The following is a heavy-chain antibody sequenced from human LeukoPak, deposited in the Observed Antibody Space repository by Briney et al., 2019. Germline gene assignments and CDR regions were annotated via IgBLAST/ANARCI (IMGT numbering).Heavy chain of an antibody. CDR3: ATRSRITIFGVAPLDAFDI. CDR2: MSWNSGSI. Sequence: GGSLRLSCAASGFTFDDYAMHWVGQAPGKGLEWVSRMSWNSGSIGYADSVKGRFTISRDSAKNSLYLQMNSLRAEDTALYYCATRSRITIFGVAPLDAFDIWGQGTMVTVSS. J-gene: IGHJ3*02. D-gene: IGHD3-3*01. CDR1: GFTFDDYA. V-gene: IGHV3-9*01.